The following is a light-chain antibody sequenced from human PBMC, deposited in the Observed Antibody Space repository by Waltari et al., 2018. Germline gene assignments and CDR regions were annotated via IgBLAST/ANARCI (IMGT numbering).Light chain of an antibody. J-gene: IGKJ2*01. V-gene: IGKV3-20*01. CDR2: GAS. CDR1: QILSNNF. CDR3: QQYANSPYT. Sequence: EIVLTQSPGTLSLSTGQRATLSCRASQILSNNFLAWYQQMSGQPPRLLIYGASRRATGIPYRFSVAGSGTDFTLTISRLEAEDSAVYYCQQYANSPYTFGQGTKLEV.